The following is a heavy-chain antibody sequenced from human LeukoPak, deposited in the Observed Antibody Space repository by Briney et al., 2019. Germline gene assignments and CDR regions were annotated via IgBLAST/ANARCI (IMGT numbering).Heavy chain of an antibody. Sequence: SETLSLTCAVSGGSISSYYWSWIRQPPGKGLEWIGYIYYSGSTNYNPSLKSRVTISVDTSKNQFSLKLSSVTAADTAVYYCARLNYDILTGYPQIDYWGQGTLVTVSS. CDR2: IYYSGST. D-gene: IGHD3-9*01. CDR3: ARLNYDILTGYPQIDY. V-gene: IGHV4-59*01. CDR1: GGSISSYY. J-gene: IGHJ4*02.